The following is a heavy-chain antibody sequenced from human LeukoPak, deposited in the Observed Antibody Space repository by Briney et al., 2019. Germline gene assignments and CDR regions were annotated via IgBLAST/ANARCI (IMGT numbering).Heavy chain of an antibody. V-gene: IGHV4-39*01. CDR3: ARHTSGTMYSY. D-gene: IGHD1-7*01. J-gene: IGHJ4*02. CDR2: ISNGGST. Sequence: LETLSLTCTVFGGSIRSDTSYWVWIRQPPGKGLEWIGTISNGGSTFYNPSLKSRVTISVDTSKNQLSLKLNSVTATDTSVYYCARHTSGTMYSYWGQGSLVTVFS. CDR1: GGSIRSDTSY.